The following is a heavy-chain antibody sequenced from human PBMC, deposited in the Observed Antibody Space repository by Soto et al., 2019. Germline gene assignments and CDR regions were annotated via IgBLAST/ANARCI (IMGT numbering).Heavy chain of an antibody. J-gene: IGHJ4*02. V-gene: IGHV4-34*01. CDR1: GGSCSGYY. Sequence: SETLSLTCAVYGGSCSGYYWSWLRQPPGKGLEWIGEINHSGSTNYNPSLKSRVTISVDTSKNQFSLKLSSVTAADTAVYYCARGRLHCSGGSCYGDYFDYWGQGTLVTVSS. D-gene: IGHD2-15*01. CDR3: ARGRLHCSGGSCYGDYFDY. CDR2: INHSGST.